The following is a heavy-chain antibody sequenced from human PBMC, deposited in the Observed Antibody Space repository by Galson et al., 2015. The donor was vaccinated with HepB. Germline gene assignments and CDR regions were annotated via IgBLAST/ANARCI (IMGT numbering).Heavy chain of an antibody. CDR1: GFIFSTYD. CDR2: IGISGTT. Sequence: SLRLSCAASGFIFSTYDMHWVRQRTGEGLEWVSGIGISGTTYYPGSVKGRFTVSRENAKNSLYLQMNNLGAGDTAVYYCVREVSMIRGQVMDGMGVWGQGTTVTVSS. CDR3: VREVSMIRGQVMDGMGV. J-gene: IGHJ6*02. D-gene: IGHD3-10*01. V-gene: IGHV3-13*04.